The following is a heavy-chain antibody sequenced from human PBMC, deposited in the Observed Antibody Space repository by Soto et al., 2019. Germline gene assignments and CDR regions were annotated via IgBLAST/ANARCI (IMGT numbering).Heavy chain of an antibody. CDR3: AVDIVGPDQFDS. CDR2: INAGNGNT. Sequence: ASVKVSCKASGYTFTSYAMHWVRQAPGQRLEWMGWINAGNGNTKYSQKFQGRVTITRDTSASTAYMELSSLRSEDTAVYYCAVDIVGPDQFDSWGQGTLATVSS. CDR1: GYTFTSYA. D-gene: IGHD5-12*01. V-gene: IGHV1-3*01. J-gene: IGHJ4*02.